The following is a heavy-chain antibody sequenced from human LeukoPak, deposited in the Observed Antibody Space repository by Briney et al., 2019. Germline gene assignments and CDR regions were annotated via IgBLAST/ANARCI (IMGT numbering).Heavy chain of an antibody. CDR1: EYTFTAYY. CDR3: ARNFGGSVATTVDY. D-gene: IGHD5-12*01. J-gene: IGHJ4*02. V-gene: IGHV1-2*02. CDR2: INPNSGGT. Sequence: ASVNVSCKASEYTFTAYYIHWVRQAPGQGLEWMGWINPNSGGTKYAQKFQGRVTMTRDASITTAYMELSRLRSDDTAVYYCARNFGGSVATTVDYWGQGSLVTVSS.